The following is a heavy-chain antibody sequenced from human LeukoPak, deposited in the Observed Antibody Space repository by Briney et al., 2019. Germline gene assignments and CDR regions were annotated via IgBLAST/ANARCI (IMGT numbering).Heavy chain of an antibody. Sequence: GRSLRLSCAASGFTFSSYEMNWVRQAPGEGLEWDSYISSSGNTIYYADSVKGRFTISRDNAKNSLYLQMNSLRAEDTAVYYCARDRRGGSGSYISDYWGQGTLVTVSS. CDR1: GFTFSSYE. V-gene: IGHV3-48*03. J-gene: IGHJ4*02. CDR2: ISSSGNTI. D-gene: IGHD3-10*01. CDR3: ARDRRGGSGSYISDY.